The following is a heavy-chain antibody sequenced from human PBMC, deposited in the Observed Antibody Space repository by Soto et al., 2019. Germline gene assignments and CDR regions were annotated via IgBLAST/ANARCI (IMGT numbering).Heavy chain of an antibody. V-gene: IGHV1-69*02. CDR2: IIPILGIA. CDR3: ARAGSYAFLFDY. D-gene: IGHD1-26*01. J-gene: IGHJ4*02. CDR1: GGTFSSYT. Sequence: QVQLVQSGAEVKKPGSSVKVSCKASGGTFSSYTISWVRQAPGQGLEWMGRIIPILGIANYAQKFQGRVTINADKSTSTAYMELSSLRPEDTAVYYCARAGSYAFLFDYWGQGTLVTVSS.